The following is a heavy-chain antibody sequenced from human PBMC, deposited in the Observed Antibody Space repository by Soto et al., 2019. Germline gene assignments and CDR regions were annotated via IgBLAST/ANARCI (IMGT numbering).Heavy chain of an antibody. Sequence: SETLSLTGTVSGASISGYYWSWIRKSAGKGLEWIGRIYATGTTDYNPSLKSRVMMSVDTSKKQFSLKLRSVTAADTAVYYCVRDGTKTLRDWFDPWGQGISVTVSS. CDR1: GASISGYY. D-gene: IGHD1-1*01. J-gene: IGHJ5*02. CDR2: IYATGTT. CDR3: VRDGTKTLRDWFDP. V-gene: IGHV4-4*07.